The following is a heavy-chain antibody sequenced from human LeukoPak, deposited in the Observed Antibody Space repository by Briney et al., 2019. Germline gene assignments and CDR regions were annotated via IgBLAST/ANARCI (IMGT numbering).Heavy chain of an antibody. V-gene: IGHV3-11*04. CDR2: ISRSGSTI. J-gene: IGHJ3*02. CDR1: GFTFSNYY. D-gene: IGHD4-17*01. CDR3: ARDLLRVNDDASDI. Sequence: GGSLRLSCAASGFTFSNYYMSWIRQAPGKGLEWVSYISRSGSTIYYADSVKGRFTISRDNAKNSLYLQMNSLRAEDTAVYYCARDLLRVNDDASDIWGQGTMVTVSS.